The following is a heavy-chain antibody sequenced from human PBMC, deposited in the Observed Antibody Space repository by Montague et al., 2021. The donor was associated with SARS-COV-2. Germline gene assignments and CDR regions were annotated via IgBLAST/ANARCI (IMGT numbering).Heavy chain of an antibody. CDR2: IYHSGST. Sequence: SETLSLTCTVSGYSISSGYYWGWIRQPPGKGLEWIGSIYHSGSTYYNPSLKSRVTISLDTSKNQFSLKLSSVTAADTAVYYCAGVRSLTLVVVVITPIGWFDPWGQGTLVTVSS. D-gene: IGHD3-22*01. CDR3: AGVRSLTLVVVVITPIGWFDP. CDR1: GYSISSGYY. J-gene: IGHJ5*02. V-gene: IGHV4-38-2*02.